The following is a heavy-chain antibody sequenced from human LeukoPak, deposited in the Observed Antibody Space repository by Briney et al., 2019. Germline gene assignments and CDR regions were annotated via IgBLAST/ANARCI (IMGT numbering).Heavy chain of an antibody. D-gene: IGHD6-13*01. V-gene: IGHV3-30*04. J-gene: IGHJ4*02. CDR2: ISFDGRNR. Sequence: PGWSLRLSCAASGFTFSSYAMHWVRQAPGKGLEWVALISFDGRNRYYADSVKGRFTISRDNSKNTLYVQMNSLRAEDTAVYYCVRPRGIAAASIFGAFDYWGQGILVTVSS. CDR3: VRPRGIAAASIFGAFDY. CDR1: GFTFSSYA.